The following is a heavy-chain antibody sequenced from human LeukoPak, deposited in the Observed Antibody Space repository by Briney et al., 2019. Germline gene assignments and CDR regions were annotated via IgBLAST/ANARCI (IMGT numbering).Heavy chain of an antibody. Sequence: GGSLRLSCAASGLTLSSHWMHWVRQAPGKGLVWVSRITNDGSSTTYADSVKGRFTISRDNAKNMLYLQVNSLRAEDTAVYYCAREHYDSSFDYWGQGTLVTVSS. CDR2: ITNDGSST. CDR3: AREHYDSSFDY. J-gene: IGHJ4*02. D-gene: IGHD3-22*01. CDR1: GLTLSSHW. V-gene: IGHV3-74*01.